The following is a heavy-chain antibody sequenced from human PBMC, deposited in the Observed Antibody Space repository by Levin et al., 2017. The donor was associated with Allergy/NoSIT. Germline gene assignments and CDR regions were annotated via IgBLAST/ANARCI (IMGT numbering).Heavy chain of an antibody. CDR2: IYYSGST. J-gene: IGHJ5*02. Sequence: SQTLSLTCTVSGGSISSYYRSWIRQPPGKGLEWIGYIYYSGSTNYNPSLKSRVTISVDTSKNQFSLKLSSVTAADTAVYYCARQRGYYDILTGYSPWGWFDPWGQGTLVTVSS. CDR3: ARQRGYYDILTGYSPWGWFDP. D-gene: IGHD3-9*01. V-gene: IGHV4-59*08. CDR1: GGSISSYY.